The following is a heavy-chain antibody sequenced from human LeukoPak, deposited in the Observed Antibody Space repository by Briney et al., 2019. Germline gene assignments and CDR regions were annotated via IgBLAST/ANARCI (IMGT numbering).Heavy chain of an antibody. J-gene: IGHJ6*01. CDR1: GFTFSSNS. V-gene: IGHV3-64D*09. CDR3: VKDMGRNSHYQYGMDV. CDR2: ISGNGGST. D-gene: IGHD3-10*01. Sequence: GGSLRLSCSASGFTFSSNSMHWVRQAPGKGLEYVSAISGNGGSTSYADSVKGRFTISRDNSKNTLYPQMRRLRAEGTALYYCVKDMGRNSHYQYGMDVWGLGSTVTVSS.